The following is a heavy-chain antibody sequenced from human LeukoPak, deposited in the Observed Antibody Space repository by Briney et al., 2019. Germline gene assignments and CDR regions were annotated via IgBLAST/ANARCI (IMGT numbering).Heavy chain of an antibody. CDR3: ARGYDSWDS. Sequence: PGWSLRLSCAASGCTFSSDEMYWVHQAPGKGLQWISYINTDGATIYYADSVKGRFTISRDNAKNSLYLQMHSLRAEDTAVYYCARGYDSWDSWGQGTLVTVSS. V-gene: IGHV3-48*03. CDR2: INTDGATI. J-gene: IGHJ4*02. CDR1: GCTFSSDE. D-gene: IGHD3-16*01.